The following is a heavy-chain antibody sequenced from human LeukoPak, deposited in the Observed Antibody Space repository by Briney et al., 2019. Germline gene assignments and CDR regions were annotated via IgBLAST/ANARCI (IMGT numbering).Heavy chain of an antibody. CDR2: IKQDGSEK. J-gene: IGHJ5*02. Sequence: PGRSLRLSRAASGFTFSSYWMSWVSQAPGKGLEWVANIKQDGSEKYSVDCVKGRFTISRDNAKNSLYLQMNSLRAEVTAGYYCAREAAAGDFFDPWGQGTLVTVSS. CDR1: GFTFSSYW. CDR3: AREAAAGDFFDP. D-gene: IGHD6-13*01. V-gene: IGHV3-7*01.